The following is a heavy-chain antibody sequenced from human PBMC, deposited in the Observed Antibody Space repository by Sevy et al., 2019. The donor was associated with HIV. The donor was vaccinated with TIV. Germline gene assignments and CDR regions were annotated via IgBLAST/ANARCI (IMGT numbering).Heavy chain of an antibody. D-gene: IGHD3-10*01. CDR1: GFTFSSYW. Sequence: GGCLRLSCAASGFTFSSYWMTWVRQAPGKGLEWVANIKQDGSEKYYVDSVKGRFTISRDNAKNSLYLQMNNLRAEDMAVYYCAREYGGPDYWGQGTLVTVSS. CDR2: IKQDGSEK. J-gene: IGHJ4*02. CDR3: AREYGGPDY. V-gene: IGHV3-7*01.